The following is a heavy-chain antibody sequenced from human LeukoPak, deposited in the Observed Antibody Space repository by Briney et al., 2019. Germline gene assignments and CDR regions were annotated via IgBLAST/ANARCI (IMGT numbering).Heavy chain of an antibody. V-gene: IGHV3-48*04. CDR2: ISSSSSTT. CDR1: GFTFSSYI. Sequence: GGSLRLSCAASGFTFSSYIMNWVRQAPGKGLEWVSYISSSSSTTYYAHSVQGRFTLTRDTAKNSLYMQMNSLRADDTAVYYCASTGSTSRSNYFHYWGQGTLVTVSS. J-gene: IGHJ4*02. D-gene: IGHD1-14*01. CDR3: ASTGSTSRSNYFHY.